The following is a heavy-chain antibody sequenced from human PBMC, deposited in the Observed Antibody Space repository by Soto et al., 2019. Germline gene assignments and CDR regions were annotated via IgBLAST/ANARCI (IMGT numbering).Heavy chain of an antibody. CDR2: VYHSGST. D-gene: IGHD4-17*01. J-gene: IGHJ6*02. CDR3: ARKDDYGDYYFYYGMDV. Sequence: PSETLSLTCAVSGGSISSSNWWSWVRQTPGKGLEWIGEVYHSGSTNYKPSLKSRVTMSVDKSKNQFSLKLRSVTAADTAVYYCARKDDYGDYYFYYGMDVWGQGTTVTVSS. CDR1: GGSISSSNW. V-gene: IGHV4-4*02.